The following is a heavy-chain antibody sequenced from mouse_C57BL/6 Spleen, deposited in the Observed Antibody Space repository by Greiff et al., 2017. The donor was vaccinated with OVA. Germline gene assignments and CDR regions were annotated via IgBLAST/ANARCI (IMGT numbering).Heavy chain of an antibody. CDR3: ATRYSNPVFDV. CDR2: ISYDGSN. CDR1: GYSITSGYY. D-gene: IGHD2-5*01. V-gene: IGHV3-6*01. J-gene: IGHJ1*03. Sequence: EVKLVESGPGLVKPSQSLSLTCSVTGYSITSGYYWNWIRQFPGNKLEWMGYISYDGSNNYNPSLKNRISITRDTSKNQFFLKLNSVTTEDTATYYCATRYSNPVFDVWGTGTTVTVSS.